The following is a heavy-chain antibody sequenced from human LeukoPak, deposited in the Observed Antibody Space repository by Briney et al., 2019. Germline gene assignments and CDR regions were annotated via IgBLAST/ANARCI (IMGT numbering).Heavy chain of an antibody. V-gene: IGHV4-30-4*08. CDR2: IYYSGST. J-gene: IGHJ4*02. CDR3: ARARYYDTSGYYTYYFNY. CDR1: GGSISSGDYY. Sequence: PSETLSLTCTVSGGSISSGDYYWSWIRQPPGKGLEWIGYIYYSGSTYYNPSLKSRVTISVDTSKNQFSLKLNSVTAADTAVYYCARARYYDTSGYYTYYFNYWGQGTLVTVSS. D-gene: IGHD3-22*01.